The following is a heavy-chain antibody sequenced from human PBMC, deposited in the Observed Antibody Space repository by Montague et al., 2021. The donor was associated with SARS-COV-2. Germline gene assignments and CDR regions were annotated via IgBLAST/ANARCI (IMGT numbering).Heavy chain of an antibody. D-gene: IGHD3-10*01. CDR2: INYRCAT. J-gene: IGHJ5*02. CDR3: SGATSVRGAVSWFDP. Sequence: SETLSLTCTVSGDSISSHFYSYIRQPPGKGLEWICYINYRCATNYNSSLSLRVIMSVDTSKNQFSLQLTSVTAADTAVSFCSGATSVRGAVSWFDPWGQGILVTVSS. CDR1: GDSISSHF. V-gene: IGHV4-59*11.